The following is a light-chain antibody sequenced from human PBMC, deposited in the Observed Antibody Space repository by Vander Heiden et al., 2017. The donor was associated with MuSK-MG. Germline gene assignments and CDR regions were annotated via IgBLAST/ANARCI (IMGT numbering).Light chain of an antibody. J-gene: IGLJ3*02. CDR1: SANIGAGYD. Sequence: QSVLTQPPSVSGAPGQRVTLSCTGSSANIGAGYDVHWYQHLPGTAPKLLISGNTNRPSGVPDRFSVSKSGTSASLAITGLQAEDEADYYCQSYDSSLSGSVFGGGTKLTVL. CDR2: GNT. CDR3: QSYDSSLSGSV. V-gene: IGLV1-40*01.